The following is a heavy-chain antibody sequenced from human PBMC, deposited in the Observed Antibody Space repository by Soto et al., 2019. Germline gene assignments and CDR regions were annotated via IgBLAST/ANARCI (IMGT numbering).Heavy chain of an antibody. CDR2: INAGNGNT. D-gene: IGHD1-1*01. Sequence: GASVKVSCKASGYTFTSYAMHWVRQAPGQRLEWMGWINAGNGNTKYSQKFQGRVTITRDTSASTAYMELSSLRSEDTAVYYCARGQLERPLYYYYGMDVWGQGTTVTVSS. CDR3: ARGQLERPLYYYYGMDV. CDR1: GYTFTSYA. J-gene: IGHJ6*02. V-gene: IGHV1-3*01.